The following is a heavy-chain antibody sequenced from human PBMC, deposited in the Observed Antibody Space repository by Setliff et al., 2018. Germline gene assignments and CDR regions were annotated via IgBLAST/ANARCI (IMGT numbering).Heavy chain of an antibody. J-gene: IGHJ6*03. V-gene: IGHV1-18*01. CDR2: ISAYNGNT. CDR3: ARAGRNNYDSSAYYYDLYFDSDMDV. CDR1: GYTFTSYG. D-gene: IGHD3-22*01. Sequence: ASVKVSCKASGYTFTSYGISWVRQAPGQGLEWMGWISAYNGNTNYAQKLQGRVTMTTDTSTSTAYMELRSLRSDDTAVYYCARAGRNNYDSSAYYYDLYFDSDMDVWGKGTTVTVSS.